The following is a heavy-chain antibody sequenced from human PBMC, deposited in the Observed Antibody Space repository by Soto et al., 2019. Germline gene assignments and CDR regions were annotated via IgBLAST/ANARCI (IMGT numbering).Heavy chain of an antibody. CDR3: ARVTRHRCSESRNGLAF. D-gene: IGHD3-9*01. V-gene: IGHV4-39*01. CDR2: MYYSGSS. J-gene: IGHJ6*02. Sequence: PSENLSLTCTVSGGSISSTSYYWGWIRQPPGKGLEWIGSMYYSGSSYYNPSLKSRVTISVDTSQNQFSLKLSSVTAADTAVYFCARVTRHRCSESRNGLAFRAQGTSDTVSS. CDR1: GGSISSTSYY.